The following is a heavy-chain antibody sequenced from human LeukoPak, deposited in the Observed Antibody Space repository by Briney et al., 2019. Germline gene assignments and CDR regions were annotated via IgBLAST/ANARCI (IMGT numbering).Heavy chain of an antibody. V-gene: IGHV1-69*06. D-gene: IGHD1-7*01. CDR3: ARLLNWNSPSDLP. J-gene: IGHJ5*02. CDR1: GGTFSSYA. CDR2: IIPIFGTA. Sequence: ASVKVSCKASGGTFSSYAISWVRQAPGQGLEWMGGIIPIFGTANYAQKFQGRVTITADKSTSTAYMELSSLRSEDTAVYYCARLLNWNSPSDLPWGQGTLVTVSS.